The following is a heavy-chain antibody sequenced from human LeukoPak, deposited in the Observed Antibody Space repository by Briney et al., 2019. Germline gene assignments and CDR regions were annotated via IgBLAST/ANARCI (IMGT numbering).Heavy chain of an antibody. CDR3: ARANEDYYGSGSSLDY. J-gene: IGHJ4*02. CDR2: ISGSGGST. D-gene: IGHD3-10*01. Sequence: GGSLRLSCAASGFTFSSYAMSWVRQAPGKGLEWVSAISGSGGSTYYADSVKGRFTISRDNAKNSLYLQMNSLRAEDTAVYYCARANEDYYGSGSSLDYWGQGTLVTVSS. V-gene: IGHV3-23*01. CDR1: GFTFSSYA.